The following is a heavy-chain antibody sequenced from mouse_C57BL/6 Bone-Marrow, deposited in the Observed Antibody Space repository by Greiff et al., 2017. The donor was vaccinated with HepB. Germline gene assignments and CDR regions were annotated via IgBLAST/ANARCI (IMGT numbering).Heavy chain of an antibody. V-gene: IGHV1-50*01. D-gene: IGHD2-10*01. CDR3: ARDNPTSYYFDY. CDR2: IDPSDSYT. CDR1: GYTFTSYW. J-gene: IGHJ2*01. Sequence: VQLQQSGAELVKPGASVKLSCKASGYTFTSYWMQWVKQRPGQGLEWIGEIDPSDSYTNYNQKFKGKATLTVDTSSSTAYMQLSSLTSEDSAVYYCARDNPTSYYFDYWGQGTTLTVSS.